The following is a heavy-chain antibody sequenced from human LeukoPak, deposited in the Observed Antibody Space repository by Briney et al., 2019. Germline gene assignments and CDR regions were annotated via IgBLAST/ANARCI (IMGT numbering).Heavy chain of an antibody. V-gene: IGHV3-21*01. Sequence: GGSLRLSCAASGFTFSRYNMNCVRQAPGKGLEWVSSISTSSSYIYYADSLKGRFTISRHNAKNSLYLHMNSLRAEDPAVYYCARGADGVSSNSRGWFDPWGQGTLVTVSS. CDR2: ISTSSSYI. J-gene: IGHJ5*02. CDR1: GFTFSRYN. CDR3: ARGADGVSSNSRGWFDP. D-gene: IGHD2-15*01.